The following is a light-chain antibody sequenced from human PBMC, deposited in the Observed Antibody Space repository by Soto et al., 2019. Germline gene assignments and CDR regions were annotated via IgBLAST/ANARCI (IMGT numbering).Light chain of an antibody. V-gene: IGLV2-8*01. CDR2: EVT. J-gene: IGLJ7*01. CDR1: NSGVVNYEY. Sequence: QSVLSQPASVSGSPGQSITISCTGINSGVVNYEYVSWYQQFPDKAPKLMLYEVTKRPSGVPDRFSGSKSGNTASLTVSGLQAEDEADYYCSSYADSNNYVFGTGTQLTVL. CDR3: SSYADSNNYV.